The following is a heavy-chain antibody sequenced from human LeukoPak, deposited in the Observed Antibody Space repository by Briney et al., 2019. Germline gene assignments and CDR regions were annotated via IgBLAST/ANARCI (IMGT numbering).Heavy chain of an antibody. J-gene: IGHJ5*02. CDR3: ARDSDAEDRAWSWFDP. CDR2: IYSGGST. Sequence: PGGSLRLSCAASGFTVSSNYMSWVRQAPGKGLEWVSVIYSGGSTYYADSVKGRFTISRDNSKNMLYLQMNSLRADDTAVYYCARDSDAEDRAWSWFDPWGQGTLVTVSS. CDR1: GFTVSSNY. D-gene: IGHD2-15*01. V-gene: IGHV3-66*01.